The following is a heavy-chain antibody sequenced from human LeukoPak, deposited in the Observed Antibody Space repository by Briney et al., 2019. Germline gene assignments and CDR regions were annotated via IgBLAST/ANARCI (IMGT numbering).Heavy chain of an antibody. V-gene: IGHV3-23*01. CDR3: AKGGRDGYNLLWPEY. Sequence: GGSLRLSCAASGFTFNTYGMSWVRQAPGKGLEWLSALSGSGDRTYYADSVKGRFTISRDNSKNTLYLQMNSLRAEDTAVYYCAKGGRDGYNLLWPEYWGQGTLVTVSS. D-gene: IGHD5-24*01. J-gene: IGHJ4*02. CDR1: GFTFNTYG. CDR2: LSGSGDRT.